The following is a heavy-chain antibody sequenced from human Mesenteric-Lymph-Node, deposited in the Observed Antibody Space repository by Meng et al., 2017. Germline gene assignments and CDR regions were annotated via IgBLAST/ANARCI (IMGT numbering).Heavy chain of an antibody. D-gene: IGHD2-8*01. J-gene: IGHJ4*02. Sequence: ESLKISCAASGFTFSSYWMSWVRQPPGKGLEWIGEINHSGSTNYNPSLKSRVTISVDTSKNQFSLKLSSVTAADTAVYYCARGRVDGVIDYWGQGTLVTVPS. CDR1: GFTFSSYW. V-gene: IGHV4-34*01. CDR3: ARGRVDGVIDY. CDR2: INHSGST.